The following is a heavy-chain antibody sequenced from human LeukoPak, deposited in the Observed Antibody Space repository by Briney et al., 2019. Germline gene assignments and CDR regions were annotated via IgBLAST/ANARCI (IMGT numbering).Heavy chain of an antibody. Sequence: GGSLRLSCAASGFTFDDYAMHWVRQAPGKGLEWVSGISWNSGSIGYADSVKGRFTISRDNAKNSLYLQMNSLRAEDTALYYCAKDIERPGIAAAGVDVWGQGTTVTVSS. J-gene: IGHJ6*02. D-gene: IGHD6-13*01. CDR1: GFTFDDYA. V-gene: IGHV3-9*01. CDR3: AKDIERPGIAAAGVDV. CDR2: ISWNSGSI.